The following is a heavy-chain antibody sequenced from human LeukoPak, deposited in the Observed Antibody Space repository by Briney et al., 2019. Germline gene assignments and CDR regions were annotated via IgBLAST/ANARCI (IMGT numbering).Heavy chain of an antibody. CDR2: ISSSSSYI. D-gene: IGHD3-9*01. CDR3: AAAADILTGYFPFDY. J-gene: IGHJ4*02. CDR1: GFTFSSYS. Sequence: GGSLRLSCAASGFTFSSYSMNWFRQAPGKGLDWVPSISSSSSYIYYADSVKGRFTISRDNAKNSLYLQMNSLRAEDTAVYYCAAAADILTGYFPFDYWGQGTLVTVSS. V-gene: IGHV3-21*01.